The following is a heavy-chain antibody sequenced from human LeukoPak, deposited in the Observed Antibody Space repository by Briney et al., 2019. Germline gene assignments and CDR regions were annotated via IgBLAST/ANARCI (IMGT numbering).Heavy chain of an antibody. D-gene: IGHD4-11*01. Sequence: SETLSLTCTVSGYSISTGYYWDWIRQPPGKGLEWIGTFYHGGSTYYNPSLKSRVTISVDTSKNQFSLKLSSVTAADTAVYYCARLTVTPFDYWGQGTLVTVSS. CDR3: ARLTVTPFDY. V-gene: IGHV4-38-2*02. CDR1: GYSISTGYY. J-gene: IGHJ4*02. CDR2: FYHGGST.